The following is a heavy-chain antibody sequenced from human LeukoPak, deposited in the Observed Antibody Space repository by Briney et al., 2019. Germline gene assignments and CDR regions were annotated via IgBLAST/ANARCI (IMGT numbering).Heavy chain of an antibody. J-gene: IGHJ4*02. D-gene: IGHD3-22*01. CDR2: ISESGGET. V-gene: IGHV3-23*01. Sequence: GGSLRLSCAASGFIFNNYAMSWVRQAPGKGLEWVSAISESGGETYHADSVKGRFAISRDTSKSTLYLQLNSLRAEDTAIYYCAKGIDSTGYYPFDYWGQGTLVTVSS. CDR1: GFIFNNYA. CDR3: AKGIDSTGYYPFDY.